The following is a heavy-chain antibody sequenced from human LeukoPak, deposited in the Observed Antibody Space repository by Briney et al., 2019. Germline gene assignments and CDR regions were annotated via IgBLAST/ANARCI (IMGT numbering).Heavy chain of an antibody. D-gene: IGHD3-10*01. CDR2: IYYSGST. Sequence: PSETLSLTCTVSGGSISSSSYYWGWIRQPPGKGLEWIGIIYYSGSTYYNPSLKSRVTISVDTSKNQFSLKLSSVTAADTAVYYCARGLRWFGVYFDYWGQGTLVTVSS. V-gene: IGHV4-39*07. CDR1: GGSISSSSYY. J-gene: IGHJ4*02. CDR3: ARGLRWFGVYFDY.